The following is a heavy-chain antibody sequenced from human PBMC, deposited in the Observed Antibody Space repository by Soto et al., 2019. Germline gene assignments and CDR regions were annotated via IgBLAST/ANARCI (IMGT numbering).Heavy chain of an antibody. CDR1: GFTFSSYG. V-gene: IGHV3-30*18. D-gene: IGHD6-13*01. Sequence: GSLRLCCAASGFTFSSYGMHWVRQGPGKGLEWVAVISYDGSNKYYADSVKGRFTISRDNSKNTLYLQMNSLRAEDTAVYYCAKGPGYSSSWYFYYGMDVWGQVTTVTVP. CDR3: AKGPGYSSSWYFYYGMDV. CDR2: ISYDGSNK. J-gene: IGHJ6*02.